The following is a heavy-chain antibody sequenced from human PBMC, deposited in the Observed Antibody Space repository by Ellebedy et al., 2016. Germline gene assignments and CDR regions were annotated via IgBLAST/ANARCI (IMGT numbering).Heavy chain of an antibody. CDR3: ARDRWTRDYDFWRLGSFSYYYYMDV. D-gene: IGHD3-3*01. V-gene: IGHV1-46*03. J-gene: IGHJ6*03. Sequence: ASVKVSXXASGYTFTSYYMHWVRQAPGQGLEWMGIINPSGGSTSYAQKFQGRVTMTRDTSTSTVYMELSSLRSEDTAVYYCARDRWTRDYDFWRLGSFSYYYYMDVWGKGTTVTVSS. CDR1: GYTFTSYY. CDR2: INPSGGST.